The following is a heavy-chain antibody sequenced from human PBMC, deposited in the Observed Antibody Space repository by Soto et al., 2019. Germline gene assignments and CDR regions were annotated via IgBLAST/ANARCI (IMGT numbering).Heavy chain of an antibody. CDR2: IIPIFGTA. D-gene: IGHD2-15*01. CDR3: AREYCSGGSCYSGYYGMDV. CDR1: GGTFSSYA. V-gene: IGHV1-69*13. J-gene: IGHJ6*02. Sequence: ASVKVSCKASGGTFSSYAISWVRQAPGQGLEWMGGIIPIFGTANYAQKFQGRVTITADESTSTAYMELSSLRSEDTAVYYCAREYCSGGSCYSGYYGMDVWGQGTTVTVSS.